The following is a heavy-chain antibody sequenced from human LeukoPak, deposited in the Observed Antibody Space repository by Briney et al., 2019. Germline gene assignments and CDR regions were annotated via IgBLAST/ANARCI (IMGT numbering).Heavy chain of an antibody. CDR3: AREYSGSYYASDY. CDR1: GFTFSSYE. V-gene: IGHV3-48*03. Sequence: GGSLRLSCAASGFTFSSYEMNWVRQAPGKGLEWVSYISSSGSTIYYADSVKGRFTISRDNAKNSLYLQMNSLRAEDTAVYYCAREYSGSYYASDYWGQGTLVTVSS. CDR2: ISSSGSTI. D-gene: IGHD1-26*01. J-gene: IGHJ4*02.